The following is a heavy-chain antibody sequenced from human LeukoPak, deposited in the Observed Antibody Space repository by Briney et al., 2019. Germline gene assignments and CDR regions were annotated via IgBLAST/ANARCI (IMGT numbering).Heavy chain of an antibody. CDR2: IYYSGST. CDR3: ARHESDSSGYYYQGIAFDI. J-gene: IGHJ3*02. V-gene: IGHV4-39*01. D-gene: IGHD3-22*01. Sequence: SETLSLTCTVSGGSITSSTYYWGWIRQPPGKGLEWIGSIYYSGSTYYNPSLKSRVTISIDTSKNQFSMKLSSVTAADTAVYYCARHESDSSGYYYQGIAFDIWGQGTMVTVSS. CDR1: GGSITSSTYY.